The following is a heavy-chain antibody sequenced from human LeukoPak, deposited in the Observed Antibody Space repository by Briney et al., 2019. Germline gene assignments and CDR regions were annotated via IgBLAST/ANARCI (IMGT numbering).Heavy chain of an antibody. CDR3: ARGDYYNSSGYSDFDY. V-gene: IGHV4-34*01. CDR1: GGSFSGYY. J-gene: IGHJ4*02. CDR2: INHSGST. Sequence: PSETLSLTCAVYGGSFSGYYWSWIRQPPGKGLEWIGEINHSGSTSYNPSLKSWVTISVDTSKNQFSLKLSSVTAADTAVYYCARGDYYNSSGYSDFDYWGQGTLVTVSS. D-gene: IGHD3-22*01.